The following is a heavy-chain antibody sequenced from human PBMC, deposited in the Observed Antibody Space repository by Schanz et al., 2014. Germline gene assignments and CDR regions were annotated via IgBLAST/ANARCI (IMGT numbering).Heavy chain of an antibody. CDR1: GYTFTNFF. D-gene: IGHD5-12*01. V-gene: IGHV1-46*01. Sequence: QVHLVQSGAEVHKPGASLKISCKASGYTFTNFFLHWVRQAPGQGREWMGIINPIGGSTTYAQKFRGAVTLTTDTSTDTADLELTSLRVEDTAVYYCARGGGPEDVFDIWGQGTILTVSS. CDR2: INPIGGST. J-gene: IGHJ3*02. CDR3: ARGGGPEDVFDI.